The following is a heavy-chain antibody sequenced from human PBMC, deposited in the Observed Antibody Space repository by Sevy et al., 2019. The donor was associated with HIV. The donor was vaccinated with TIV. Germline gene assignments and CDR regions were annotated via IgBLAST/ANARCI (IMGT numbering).Heavy chain of an antibody. V-gene: IGHV3-53*01. J-gene: IGHJ6*02. CDR1: GFNVNDIY. CDR2: MYSGGGT. CDR3: ACDWGVGNYRAMDV. Sequence: GGSLRLSCAASGFNVNDIYINWVRQAPGKGLEWVSVMYSGGGTYYEDSVKGRFTISRDDSKNTLYLQMSSLRVEDAAVYYCACDWGVGNYRAMDVWGPGTTVTVSS. D-gene: IGHD3-16*01.